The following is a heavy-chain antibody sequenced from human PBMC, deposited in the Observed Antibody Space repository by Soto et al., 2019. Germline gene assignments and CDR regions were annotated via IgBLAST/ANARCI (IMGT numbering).Heavy chain of an antibody. J-gene: IGHJ4*02. D-gene: IGHD3-22*01. CDR1: GGSFTNHA. V-gene: IGHV1-69*13. CDR3: ARGPDRSGFYLFDY. CDR2: IIPLSATT. Sequence: SVKVSCKASGGSFTNHAISWVRQAPGQGPEWMGGIIPLSATTNYAQKFQGRVTITADESMTTAYMELSSLRYEDSAIYYCARGPDRSGFYLFDYWGQGTLVTVSS.